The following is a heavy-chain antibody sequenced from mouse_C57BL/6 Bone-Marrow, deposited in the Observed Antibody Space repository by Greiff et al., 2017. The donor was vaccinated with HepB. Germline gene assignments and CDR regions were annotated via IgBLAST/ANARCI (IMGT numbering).Heavy chain of an antibody. CDR2: ILPSIGRT. D-gene: IGHD1-1*01. V-gene: IGHV15-2*01. CDR1: DSEVFPIAY. CDR3: ARAYYYGSRGFDY. J-gene: IGHJ2*01. Sequence: QVQLQQSGSELRSPGSSVKLSCKDFDSEVFPIAYMSWVRQKPGHGFEWIGGILPSIGRTIYGEKLEDKATLDADTLSNTAYLELNSLTSEESAIFYCARAYYYGSRGFDYWGQGTTLTVSS.